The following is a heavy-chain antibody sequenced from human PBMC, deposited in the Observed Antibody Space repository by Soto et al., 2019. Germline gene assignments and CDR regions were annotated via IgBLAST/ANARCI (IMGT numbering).Heavy chain of an antibody. Sequence: QVQLLQSGAEVKKPGASVKVSCKASGYTFTNYGITWVRQAPGQGLEWMGWIGAYNGNTHYTQRLQGRVTMTTDTSTRTAYMELRGLRSDDTAVYYCARLRQLVGYFYSYMHVWGKATTVTVSS. D-gene: IGHD6-6*01. CDR1: GYTFTNYG. J-gene: IGHJ6*03. CDR2: IGAYNGNT. CDR3: ARLRQLVGYFYSYMHV. V-gene: IGHV1-18*01.